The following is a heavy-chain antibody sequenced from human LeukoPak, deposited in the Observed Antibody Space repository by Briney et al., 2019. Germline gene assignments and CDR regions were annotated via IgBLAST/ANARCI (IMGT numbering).Heavy chain of an antibody. D-gene: IGHD6-25*01. CDR3: ARDPTAVHYMDV. Sequence: SETLSLTCTVSGGSISSYYWGWIRQPAGKGLEWIGRIYTSGSTNYNPSLKSRVTMSVDTSKSQFSLKLSSVTAADTAVYYCARDPTAVHYMDVWGKGTTVTVSS. CDR1: GGSISSYY. V-gene: IGHV4-4*07. CDR2: IYTSGST. J-gene: IGHJ6*03.